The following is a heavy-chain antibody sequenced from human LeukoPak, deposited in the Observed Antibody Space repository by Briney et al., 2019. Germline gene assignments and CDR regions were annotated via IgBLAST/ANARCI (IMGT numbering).Heavy chain of an antibody. Sequence: PGGSLRLSXAASGFTFSSYGMHWVRQAPGKGLEWVAFIRYDGSNKYYADSVKGRFTISRDNSKNTLYLQMNSLRAEDTAVYYCAKDPPKVGATDYYYYYYYMDVWGKGTTVTVSS. D-gene: IGHD1-26*01. V-gene: IGHV3-30*02. J-gene: IGHJ6*03. CDR3: AKDPPKVGATDYYYYYYYMDV. CDR2: IRYDGSNK. CDR1: GFTFSSYG.